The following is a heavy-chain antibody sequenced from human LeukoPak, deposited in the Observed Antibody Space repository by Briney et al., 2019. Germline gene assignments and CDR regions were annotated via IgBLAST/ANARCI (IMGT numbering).Heavy chain of an antibody. CDR2: IYYSGST. CDR1: GGSISSYY. D-gene: IGHD5-24*01. Sequence: PSETLSLTCTVSGGSISSYYWSWIRQPPGEGLEWIGYIYYSGSTNYNPSLKSRVTISVDTSKNQFSLKLSSVTAADTAVYYCAGVSATNDAFDIWGQGTMVTVSS. CDR3: AGVSATNDAFDI. J-gene: IGHJ3*02. V-gene: IGHV4-59*01.